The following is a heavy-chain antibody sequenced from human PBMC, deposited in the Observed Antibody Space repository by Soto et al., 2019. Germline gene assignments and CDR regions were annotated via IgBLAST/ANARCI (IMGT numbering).Heavy chain of an antibody. Sequence: ASVKVSCKASGYTFTSDYMHWVRQAPGQRLEWMGWINVGNGNTRYSQKFQGRLTLTRDTPGNTAYLELNSLISADTAVYYCATPQAYDGCPDSWGQGTLVTVSS. D-gene: IGHD3-22*01. J-gene: IGHJ4*02. CDR1: GYTFTSDY. V-gene: IGHV1-3*01. CDR2: INVGNGNT. CDR3: ATPQAYDGCPDS.